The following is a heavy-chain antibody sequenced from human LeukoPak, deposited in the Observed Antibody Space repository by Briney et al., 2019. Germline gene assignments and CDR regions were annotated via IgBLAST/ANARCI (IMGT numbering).Heavy chain of an antibody. D-gene: IGHD2-21*01. J-gene: IGHJ5*02. Sequence: GDSLKISCKGSGFTFTSYWIGWVRQMPGKGLEWMGIIFPAESKTRYSPSFQGQVTISADKSIDTAYLQWSSLRASDTAIYYCASARRGDYYWLFDPWGQGTLVTVSS. CDR1: GFTFTSYW. V-gene: IGHV5-51*01. CDR2: IFPAESKT. CDR3: ASARRGDYYWLFDP.